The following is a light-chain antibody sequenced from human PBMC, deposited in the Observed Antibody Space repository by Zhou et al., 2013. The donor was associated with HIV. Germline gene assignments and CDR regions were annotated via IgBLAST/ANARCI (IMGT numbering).Light chain of an antibody. V-gene: IGKV3-15*01. J-gene: IGKJ2*01. CDR1: QSVSSN. CDR2: GAS. Sequence: EIVMTQSPATLSVSPGERATLSCRASQSVSSNLAWYQQKPGQAPRLLIYGASTRATGIPARFSGSGSGTEFTLTISSMQSEDFAVYYCQHLEAFGQGDQAGDQT. CDR3: QHLEA.